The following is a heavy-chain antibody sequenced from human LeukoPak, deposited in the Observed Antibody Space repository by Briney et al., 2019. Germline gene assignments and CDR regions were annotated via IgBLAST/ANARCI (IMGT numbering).Heavy chain of an antibody. CDR3: ARFRAAYCSSTSCQKVNDY. J-gene: IGHJ4*02. CDR1: GFTFSNYW. CDR2: IKQDGSEK. Sequence: PGGSLRLSCAASGFTFSNYWMSWVRQAPGKGLEWVANIKQDGSEKYYVNSVKGRFTISRDNAKNSLYLQMNSLRAEDTAVYYCARFRAAYCSSTSCQKVNDYWGQGTLVTVSS. D-gene: IGHD2-2*01. V-gene: IGHV3-7*01.